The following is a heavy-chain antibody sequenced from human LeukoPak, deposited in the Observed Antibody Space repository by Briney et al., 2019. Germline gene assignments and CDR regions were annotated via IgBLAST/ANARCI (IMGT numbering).Heavy chain of an antibody. Sequence: GASVKVSCKASGYTFTSYGISWVRQAPGQGLEWMGWISAYNGNTNYAQKLQGRVTMTTDTSTSTAYMELRSLRSDDTAVYYCARVDSGGYSYGFYYLDYWGQGTLVTVSS. CDR3: ARVDSGGYSYGFYYLDY. CDR2: ISAYNGNT. J-gene: IGHJ4*02. D-gene: IGHD5-18*01. V-gene: IGHV1-18*01. CDR1: GYTFTSYG.